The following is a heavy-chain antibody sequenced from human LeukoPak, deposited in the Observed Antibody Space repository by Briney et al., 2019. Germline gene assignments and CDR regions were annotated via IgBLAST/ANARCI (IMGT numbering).Heavy chain of an antibody. CDR3: ARASYCSDGSCYSDY. CDR2: ISAYNGNT. CDR1: GYTFSSYS. V-gene: IGHV1-18*01. D-gene: IGHD2-15*01. J-gene: IGHJ4*02. Sequence: ASVKVSCKASGYTFSSYSISWVRQAPGQGLEWMGWISAYNGNTIYAQKVKGRVTMTTDTSTSTAFMELRSLKSDDTAVYYCARASYCSDGSCYSDYWGQGTLVTVSS.